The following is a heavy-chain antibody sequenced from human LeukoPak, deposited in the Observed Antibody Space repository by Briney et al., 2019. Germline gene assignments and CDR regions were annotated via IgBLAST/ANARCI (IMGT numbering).Heavy chain of an antibody. J-gene: IGHJ4*02. CDR2: INPNSGDT. CDR1: GYTFTNHY. CDR3: ARDRYTGYGTFDF. V-gene: IGHV1-2*02. D-gene: IGHD5-12*01. Sequence: ASVKVSCKASGYTFTNHYIDWVRQAPGQGLEWMGWINPNSGDTNFAQKFQGRVTMARDTSISTAYMELSRLRSDDTAVYYCARDRYTGYGTFDFWGQGTLVTVSS.